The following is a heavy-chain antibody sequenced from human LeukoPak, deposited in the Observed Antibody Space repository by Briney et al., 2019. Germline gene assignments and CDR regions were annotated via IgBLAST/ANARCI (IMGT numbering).Heavy chain of an antibody. CDR2: IYYSGST. Sequence: SETLSLTCTVSGGSISSSSYYWGWIRQPPGKGLEWIGSIYYSGSTYYNPSLRSRVTISVDTSKNQFSLKLSSVTAADTAVYYCARTPKVKGYNYDSSGFMNWGQGTLVTVSS. CDR3: ARTPKVKGYNYDSSGFMN. D-gene: IGHD3-22*01. CDR1: GGSISSSSYY. V-gene: IGHV4-39*01. J-gene: IGHJ4*02.